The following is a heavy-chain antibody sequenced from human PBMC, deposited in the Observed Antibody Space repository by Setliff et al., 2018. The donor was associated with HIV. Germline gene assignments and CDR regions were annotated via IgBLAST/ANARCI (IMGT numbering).Heavy chain of an antibody. V-gene: IGHV1-18*01. Sequence: GASVKVSCKASGGTFSSYAISWVRQAPGQGLEWMGWISAYNGNTKSAQKFQGRVTMTRDTSISTAYMELSRLRSDDTALYYCARDGTTTHDYWGQGTLVTVSS. J-gene: IGHJ4*02. CDR1: GGTFSSYA. CDR3: ARDGTTTHDY. CDR2: ISAYNGNT. D-gene: IGHD1-26*01.